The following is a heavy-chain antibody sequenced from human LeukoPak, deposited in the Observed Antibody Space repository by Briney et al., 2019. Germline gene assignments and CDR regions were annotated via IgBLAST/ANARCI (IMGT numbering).Heavy chain of an antibody. Sequence: QSGGSLRLSCAASGFTFSSYAMHWVRQAPGKGLEWVAVISYDGSNKYYADSVKGRFTISRDNSKNTLYLQMNSLRAEDTAVYYCARVGQQWLVNFDYWGQGTLVTVSS. J-gene: IGHJ4*02. D-gene: IGHD6-19*01. CDR3: ARVGQQWLVNFDY. CDR1: GFTFSSYA. CDR2: ISYDGSNK. V-gene: IGHV3-30*04.